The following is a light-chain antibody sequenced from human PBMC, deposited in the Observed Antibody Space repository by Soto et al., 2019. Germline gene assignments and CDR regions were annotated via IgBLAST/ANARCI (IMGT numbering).Light chain of an antibody. CDR2: GDN. Sequence: QAVVTQPPSVSGAPGQRVTISCNGSSSNIGAGFDVHWYQQFPGTAPKLLIYGDNNRPLGVPDRFSGSKSDTSASLTISGLQAEDEADYYCQSFWIFGGGTKLTVL. CDR1: SSNIGAGFD. V-gene: IGLV1-40*01. J-gene: IGLJ2*01. CDR3: QSFWI.